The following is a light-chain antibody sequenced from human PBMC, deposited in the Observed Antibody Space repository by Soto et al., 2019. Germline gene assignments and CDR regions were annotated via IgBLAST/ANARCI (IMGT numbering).Light chain of an antibody. CDR1: QSISSW. J-gene: IGKJ2*01. Sequence: DIQMTQSPSTLSASVGDRVTITCRASQSISSWLAWYQQKPGKAPKRLIYKASSLESGVPSRFSGSGSGTEFTLTISSLQPDDFATYYFQQYNSLYTFGQATKLEIK. V-gene: IGKV1-5*03. CDR2: KAS. CDR3: QQYNSLYT.